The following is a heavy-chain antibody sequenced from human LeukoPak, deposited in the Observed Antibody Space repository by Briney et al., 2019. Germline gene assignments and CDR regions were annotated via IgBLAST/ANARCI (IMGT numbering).Heavy chain of an antibody. CDR3: ARSVYYDSSGYYGPDAFDI. D-gene: IGHD3-22*01. Sequence: SGPTLVKPTETLTLTCTVSGFSLSNARMGVSWIRQPPGKALEWLAHIFSNDEKSYRISLKSRLTISKDTSKSQVVLTMTNMDPVDTATYYCARSVYYDSSGYYGPDAFDIWGQGTMVTVSS. CDR2: IFSNDEK. V-gene: IGHV2-26*01. CDR1: GFSLSNARMG. J-gene: IGHJ3*02.